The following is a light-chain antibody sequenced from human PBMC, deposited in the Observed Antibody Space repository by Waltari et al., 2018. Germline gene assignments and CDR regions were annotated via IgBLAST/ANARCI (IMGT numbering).Light chain of an antibody. CDR1: QSVSRA. Sequence: EIVLTQSPGTLSLSPGERATLSCRASQSVSRALPWYQQKPGQAPRLLIYAASSRATGIPDRFSGSGSGTDFSLTISRLEPEDFAVYYCQHYVRLPVTFGQGTKVEIK. J-gene: IGKJ1*01. V-gene: IGKV3-20*01. CDR3: QHYVRLPVT. CDR2: AAS.